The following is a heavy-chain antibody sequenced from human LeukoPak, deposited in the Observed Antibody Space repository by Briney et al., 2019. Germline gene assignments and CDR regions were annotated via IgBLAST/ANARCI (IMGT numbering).Heavy chain of an antibody. CDR2: INAGNSNT. D-gene: IGHD3-16*01. J-gene: IGHJ4*02. CDR3: AREANLCFS. V-gene: IGHV1-3*01. Sequence: ASVKVSCKASGYTFTSYAMHWVRQAPGQRLEWMGWINAGNSNTKYSQKFQGRVTITRDTSASTAYMELSSLRSEDTAVYYCAREANLCFSWGQGTLVTVSS. CDR1: GYTFTSYA.